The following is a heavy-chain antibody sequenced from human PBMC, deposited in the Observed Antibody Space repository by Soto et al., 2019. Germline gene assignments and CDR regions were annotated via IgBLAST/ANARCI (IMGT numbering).Heavy chain of an antibody. V-gene: IGHV3-53*04. CDR1: GFIVSSTY. Sequence: EVQPVETGGGLVQPGGSLRLSCEASGFIVSSTYMSWVRQAPGKGLEWVSVIYSNENTYYADSVKGRFTISRHNSKNTAYIQRNSLRAEDTAMYYCARANDCGADCYFFDCWGQGNLVTVSS. CDR3: ARANDCGADCYFFDC. CDR2: IYSNENT. J-gene: IGHJ4*02. D-gene: IGHD2-21*02.